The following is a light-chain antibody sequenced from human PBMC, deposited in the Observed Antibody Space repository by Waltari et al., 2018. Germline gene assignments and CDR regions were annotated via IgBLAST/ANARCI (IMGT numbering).Light chain of an antibody. Sequence: QSALTQPAYVSGSPGQSNTIYSIGTNRNVGRYNYVSWYQQHPGKAPKLMIYDVTKRPSGVSNRFSGSKSGNTASLTISGLQAEDEADYYCNSYRNINTYVFGTGTKVTVL. CDR2: DVT. J-gene: IGLJ1*01. V-gene: IGLV2-14*01. CDR3: NSYRNINTYV. CDR1: NRNVGRYNY.